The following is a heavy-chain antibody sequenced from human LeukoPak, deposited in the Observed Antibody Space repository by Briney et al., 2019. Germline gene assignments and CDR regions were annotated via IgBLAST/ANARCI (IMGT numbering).Heavy chain of an antibody. CDR2: TSYDGSKN. Sequence: PGGSLRLSCAASGFTFSSYGMHWVRQAPGKGLEWVAVTSYDGSKNYYADSVKGRFTISRDNAKNSLYLQMNSLRAEDTALYYCARVMITFGGDPAFDYWGQGTLVTVSS. CDR1: GFTFSSYG. V-gene: IGHV3-30*03. D-gene: IGHD3-16*01. CDR3: ARVMITFGGDPAFDY. J-gene: IGHJ4*02.